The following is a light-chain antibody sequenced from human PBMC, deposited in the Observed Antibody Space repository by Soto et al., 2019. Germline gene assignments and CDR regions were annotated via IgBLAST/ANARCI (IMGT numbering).Light chain of an antibody. Sequence: QSVLTQPPSVSGAPGQRVTIPCTGSSSNIGSYYDVHWYQQLPGTVPKLLTYGDNNRPSGVPDRFSGSKSGTSASLAITGLQADDEADYYCQSYASSLSHVVFGGGTKLTVL. CDR3: QSYASSLSHVV. V-gene: IGLV1-40*01. J-gene: IGLJ2*01. CDR1: SSNIGSYYD. CDR2: GDN.